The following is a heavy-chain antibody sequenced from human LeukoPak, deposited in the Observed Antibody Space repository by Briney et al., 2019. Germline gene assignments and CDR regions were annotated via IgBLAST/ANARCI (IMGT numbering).Heavy chain of an antibody. Sequence: GGSLRLSCAASGFTFSSSSMNWVRHAPGKGLEWVSSISSGSSYIYYADPLKGRFTVSRDNAKNSLYLQMNSLRAEDTAVYYCASERYNWNYAFDYWGQGILVTVSS. CDR3: ASERYNWNYAFDY. D-gene: IGHD1-7*01. CDR2: ISSGSSYI. V-gene: IGHV3-21*01. J-gene: IGHJ4*02. CDR1: GFTFSSSS.